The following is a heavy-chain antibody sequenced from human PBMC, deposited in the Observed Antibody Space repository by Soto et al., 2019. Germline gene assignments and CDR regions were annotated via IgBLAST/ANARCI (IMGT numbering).Heavy chain of an antibody. J-gene: IGHJ4*02. Sequence: PGGSLTLSCAASGFTFSNAWMNWVRQAPGKGLEWVGRIKSKTDGGTTDYAAPVKGRFTISRDDSKNTLYLQMNSLKTEGTAVYYCTTAPSSYYDFWSGYYWPSSGLIPPGPDYWGQGT. CDR1: GFTFSNAW. V-gene: IGHV3-15*07. CDR3: TTAPSSYYDFWSGYYWPSSGLIPPGPDY. CDR2: IKSKTDGGTT. D-gene: IGHD3-3*01.